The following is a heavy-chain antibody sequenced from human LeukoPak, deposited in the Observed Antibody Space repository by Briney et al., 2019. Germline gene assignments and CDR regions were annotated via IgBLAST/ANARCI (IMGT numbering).Heavy chain of an antibody. V-gene: IGHV1-18*01. J-gene: IGHJ5*02. D-gene: IGHD3-22*01. Sequence: ASVKVSCKASGYTFTSYGISWVRQAPGQGLEWMGWISAYNGNTNYAQKLQGRVTMTTDTSTSTAYMELRSLRSDDTAVYYCARSSRRYYDSSGYLDPGEFDPWGQGTLVTVSS. CDR1: GYTFTSYG. CDR3: ARSSRRYYDSSGYLDPGEFDP. CDR2: ISAYNGNT.